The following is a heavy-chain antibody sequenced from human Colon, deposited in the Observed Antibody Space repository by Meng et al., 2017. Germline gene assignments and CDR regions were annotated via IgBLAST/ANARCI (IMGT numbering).Heavy chain of an antibody. Sequence: EGQVVDVGGVLLQPGGSLLLAFAAAGFAVVTNSVGWVRQAPGRGLEWVAVLYAGRNTYYADSVKGRFTISRDKSKNTLYLQMNSLKVEDTAVYYCARDWVSVTDWGQGTLVTVSS. J-gene: IGHJ4*02. V-gene: IGHV3-53*01. CDR3: ARDWVSVTD. CDR1: GFAVVTNS. CDR2: LYAGRNT. D-gene: IGHD2-21*02.